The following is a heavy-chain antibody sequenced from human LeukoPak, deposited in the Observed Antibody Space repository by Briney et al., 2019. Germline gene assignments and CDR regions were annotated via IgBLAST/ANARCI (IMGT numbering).Heavy chain of an antibody. CDR2: INPNSGGT. CDR1: GYTFTSYY. D-gene: IGHD3-9*01. J-gene: IGHJ4*02. V-gene: IGHV1-2*02. Sequence: ASVKVSCKASGYTFTSYYMHWVRQAPGQGLEWMEWINPNSGGTNYAQKFQGRVTMTRDTSISTAYMELSRLRSDDTAVYYCASAGDILTGYLSHFDYWGQGTLVTVSS. CDR3: ASAGDILTGYLSHFDY.